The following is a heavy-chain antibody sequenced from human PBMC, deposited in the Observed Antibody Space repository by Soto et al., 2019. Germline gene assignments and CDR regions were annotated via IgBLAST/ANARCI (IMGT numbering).Heavy chain of an antibody. Sequence: HPGGSLRLSCEASGFSFSSFAMNWVRQAPGRGLEWVSYISDDGASIYYADSLEGRFTISRDNAKNSLSLQMNNLRAEDTAVYYCARENSVQAWLHHFDHWGLGTLVTVSS. CDR2: ISDDGASI. V-gene: IGHV3-48*03. D-gene: IGHD5-18*01. CDR3: ARENSVQAWLHHFDH. CDR1: GFSFSSFA. J-gene: IGHJ4*02.